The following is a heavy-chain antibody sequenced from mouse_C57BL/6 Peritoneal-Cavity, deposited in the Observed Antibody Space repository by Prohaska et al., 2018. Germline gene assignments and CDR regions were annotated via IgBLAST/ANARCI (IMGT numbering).Heavy chain of an antibody. V-gene: IGHV1-72*01. CDR1: GYTFTSYW. Sequence: QVQLQQPGAELVKPGASVKLSCKASGYTFTSYWMHWVKQRPGRGLEWIGRINPNSGGTKYNEKFKSKATLTVDKPASTAYMQLSSLTSEDSAVYYCVFYYYGSSRGGFDYWGQGTTLTVSS. CDR2: INPNSGGT. CDR3: VFYYYGSSRGGFDY. J-gene: IGHJ2*01. D-gene: IGHD1-1*01.